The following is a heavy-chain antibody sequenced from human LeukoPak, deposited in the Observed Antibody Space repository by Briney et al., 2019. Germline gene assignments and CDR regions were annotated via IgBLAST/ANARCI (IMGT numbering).Heavy chain of an antibody. CDR3: ARRSTYYYGSGSYYTHMWFDP. J-gene: IGHJ5*02. D-gene: IGHD3-10*01. Sequence: PSETLSLTCAVYGGSFSGYYWSWLRQPPGKGLEWIGEINHSGSTNYNPSLKSRVTISVDTSKNQFSLKLSSVTAADTAVYYCARRSTYYYGSGSYYTHMWFDPWGQGTLVTVSS. V-gene: IGHV4-34*01. CDR1: GGSFSGYY. CDR2: INHSGST.